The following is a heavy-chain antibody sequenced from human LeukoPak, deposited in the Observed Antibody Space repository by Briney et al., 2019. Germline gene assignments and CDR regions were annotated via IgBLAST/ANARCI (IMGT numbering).Heavy chain of an antibody. J-gene: IGHJ3*02. D-gene: IGHD3-16*01. CDR3: ASLFGGHPADI. Sequence: ASVNVSCKASGYTFTSYYMHWVRQAPGQGLEWMGIINPSGGSTSYAQKFQGRVTMTRDTSTSTVYMELSSLRSEDTAVYYCASLFGGHPADIWGQGTMVTVSS. CDR2: INPSGGST. V-gene: IGHV1-46*01. CDR1: GYTFTSYY.